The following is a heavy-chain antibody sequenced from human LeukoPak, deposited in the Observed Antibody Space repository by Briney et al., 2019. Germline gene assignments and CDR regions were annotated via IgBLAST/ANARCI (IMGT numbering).Heavy chain of an antibody. CDR3: SGSSVDAFDI. J-gene: IGHJ3*02. Sequence: ASVKVSCKASGYTFTNYAMHWVRQAPGQRLEWMGWINTGNGNTKYSQEFQGGVTITRDTSANTAYMELSSLRSEDTAVYYCSGSSVDAFDIWGQGTMVTVSS. V-gene: IGHV1-3*03. CDR1: GYTFTNYA. CDR2: INTGNGNT. D-gene: IGHD6-6*01.